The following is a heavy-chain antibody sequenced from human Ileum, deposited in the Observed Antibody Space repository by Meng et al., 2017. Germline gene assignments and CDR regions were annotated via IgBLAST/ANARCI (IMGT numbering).Heavy chain of an antibody. V-gene: IGHV4-4*08. D-gene: IGHD6-6*01. CDR3: ASRYSSSPGWFDP. Sequence: VQLQESGPGLVRPSETLSLTCTVSGASVRSSYWSWIRQTPGKGLEWIGHIYFSETTKYNPSLKSRVTISADTSRNNLSLRLTSVTAADTAVYYCASRYSSSPGWFDPWGQGTLVTVSS. J-gene: IGHJ5*02. CDR2: IYFSETT. CDR1: GASVRSSY.